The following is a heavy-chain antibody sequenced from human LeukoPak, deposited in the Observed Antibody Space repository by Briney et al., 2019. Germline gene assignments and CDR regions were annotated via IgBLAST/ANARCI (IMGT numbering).Heavy chain of an antibody. CDR3: ARDPLLLWFGELYETTYYMDV. V-gene: IGHV3-21*01. CDR2: ISSSSSYI. D-gene: IGHD3-10*01. J-gene: IGHJ6*03. CDR1: EFTFGDYA. Sequence: GGSLRLSCTASEFTFGDYAISWVRQAPGKGLEWVSSISSSSSYIYYADSVKGRFTISRDNAKNSLYLQMNSLRAEDTAVYYCARDPLLLWFGELYETTYYMDVWGKGTTVTVSS.